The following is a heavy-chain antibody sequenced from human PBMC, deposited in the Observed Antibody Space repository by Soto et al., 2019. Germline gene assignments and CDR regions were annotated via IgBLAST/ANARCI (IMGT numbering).Heavy chain of an antibody. J-gene: IGHJ6*02. CDR2: ITSSGRTI. V-gene: IGHV3-11*01. CDR1: GFTFSDYY. CDR3: ARGGGYGGQYYYGMDV. D-gene: IGHD3-16*01. Sequence: GGSLRLSCAPSGFTFSDYYMSWIRQAPGKGLEWVSYITSSGRTIFYADSVKSRFTISRDNAKNSLYLQMNSLRAEDTAVYYCARGGGYGGQYYYGMDVWGQGTTVTVSS.